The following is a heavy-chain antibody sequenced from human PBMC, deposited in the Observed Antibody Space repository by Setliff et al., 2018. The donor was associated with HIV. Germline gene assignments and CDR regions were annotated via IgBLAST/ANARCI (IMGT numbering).Heavy chain of an antibody. Sequence: SETLSLTCTVSGGSISSGSYYWSWIRQPAGKGLEWIGHIYTSGSTNYNPSLKSRVTISLDSSKDQFSLKLNSVTAADTAVYYCARGLSIFGVATPGFYSFMDVWGKGTTVTVSS. V-gene: IGHV4-61*09. J-gene: IGHJ6*03. CDR3: ARGLSIFGVATPGFYSFMDV. CDR2: IYTSGST. CDR1: GGSISSGSYY. D-gene: IGHD3-3*01.